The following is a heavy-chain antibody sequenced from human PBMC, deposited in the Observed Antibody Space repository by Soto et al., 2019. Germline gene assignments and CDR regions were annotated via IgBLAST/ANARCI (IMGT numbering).Heavy chain of an antibody. Sequence: GGSLRFSCAASGFTFSSYAMSWVRQAPGKGLEWVSAISGSGGSTYYADSVKGRFTISRDNSKNTLYLQMNSLRAEDTAVYYCAKVPLYGDYEEFWFDPWGQGTLVTVSS. CDR2: ISGSGGST. D-gene: IGHD4-17*01. CDR1: GFTFSSYA. CDR3: AKVPLYGDYEEFWFDP. J-gene: IGHJ5*02. V-gene: IGHV3-23*01.